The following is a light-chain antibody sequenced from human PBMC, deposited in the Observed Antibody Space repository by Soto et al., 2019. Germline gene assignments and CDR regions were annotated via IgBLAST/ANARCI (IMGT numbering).Light chain of an antibody. J-gene: IGKJ4*01. CDR1: QRGLYSSNNRNQ. CDR3: HQYYTTLLT. Sequence: DIVMTQSTDSLAVSLGERATINCKSSQRGLYSSNNRNQVAWYQQKPGQPPKLLIYWASTRGSGVPDRFSGSGSGADFTLTISSLQAEDVAVYYCHQYYTTLLTFGAGTRVEIK. V-gene: IGKV4-1*01. CDR2: WAS.